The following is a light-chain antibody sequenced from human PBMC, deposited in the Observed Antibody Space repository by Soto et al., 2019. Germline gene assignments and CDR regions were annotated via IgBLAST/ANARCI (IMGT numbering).Light chain of an antibody. J-gene: IGLJ1*01. CDR3: QVWDTSSDRSYV. Sequence: SYVVTQPPSVSVAPGQTARITCGGNNIGGKSVHWYQQKPGQAPVLVVYDDSVRPSGIPERFSGSNSGNTATLTISSVEAGDEADYYCQVWDTSSDRSYVFGTGTQLTVL. CDR2: DDS. V-gene: IGLV3-21*02. CDR1: NIGGKS.